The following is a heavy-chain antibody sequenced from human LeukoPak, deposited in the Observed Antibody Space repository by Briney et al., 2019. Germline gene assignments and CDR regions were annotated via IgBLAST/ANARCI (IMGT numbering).Heavy chain of an antibody. CDR1: GFTFSDYY. J-gene: IGHJ6*02. CDR3: ARARSRGYYYYGMDV. V-gene: IGHV3-11*01. Sequence: GGSLRFSCAASGFTFSDYYMSWIRQAPGKGLEWVSYISSSGSTIYYADSVKGRFTISRDNAKNSLYLQMNSLRAEDTAVYYCARARSRGYYYYGMDVWGQGTTVTVSS. CDR2: ISSSGSTI. D-gene: IGHD3-10*01.